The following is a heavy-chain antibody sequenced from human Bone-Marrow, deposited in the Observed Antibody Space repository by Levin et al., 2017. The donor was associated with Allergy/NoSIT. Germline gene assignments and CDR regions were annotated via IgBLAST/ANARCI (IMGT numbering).Heavy chain of an antibody. V-gene: IGHV3-74*01. Sequence: PGGSLRLSCAASGFTFSTYWMHWVRLVPGKGLVWVSRINGDGTNTAYADSVKGRFTISRDNAKNTVYLQMNSLKVEDTALYYCVRDCIFSRGDCSPLDFWGQGTLVTVSS. D-gene: IGHD2-21*02. J-gene: IGHJ4*02. CDR3: VRDCIFSRGDCSPLDF. CDR2: INGDGTNT. CDR1: GFTFSTYW.